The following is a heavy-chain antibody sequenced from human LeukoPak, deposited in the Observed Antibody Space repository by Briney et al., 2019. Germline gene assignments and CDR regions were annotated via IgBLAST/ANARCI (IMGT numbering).Heavy chain of an antibody. CDR3: ARDVVVTAIWYYFDY. CDR2: IDSSSGTI. CDR1: GFSFSPYS. V-gene: IGHV3-48*01. Sequence: GGSLRLSCAASGFSFSPYSMNWLRQAPGKGLEWVSYIDSSSGTIYYADSVRGRFTISEDNAKSSLYLQMNSLRAEDTAVYYCARDVVVTAIWYYFDYWGQGTLVTVSS. J-gene: IGHJ4*02. D-gene: IGHD2-21*02.